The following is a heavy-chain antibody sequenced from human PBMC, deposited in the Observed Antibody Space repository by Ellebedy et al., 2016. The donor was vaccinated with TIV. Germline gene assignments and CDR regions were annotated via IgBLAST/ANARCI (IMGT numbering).Heavy chain of an antibody. Sequence: GESLKISCAASGFTFSKAWMNWVRQAPGKGLVWVSRINSDGSSTSYADSVKGRFTISRDNAKNTLYLQMNSLRAKDTAVYYCARGGPVDYWGQGTLVTVSS. V-gene: IGHV3-74*01. J-gene: IGHJ4*02. CDR2: INSDGSST. CDR3: ARGGPVDY. D-gene: IGHD5-12*01. CDR1: GFTFSKAW.